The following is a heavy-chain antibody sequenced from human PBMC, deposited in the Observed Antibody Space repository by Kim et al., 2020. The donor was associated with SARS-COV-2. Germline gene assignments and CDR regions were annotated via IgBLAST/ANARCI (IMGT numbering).Heavy chain of an antibody. CDR2: IYYSGST. CDR1: GGSISSSSYY. Sequence: SETLSLTCTVSGGSISSSSYYWGWIRQPPGKGLEWIGSIYYSGSTYYNPSLKSRVTISVDTSKNQFSLKLSSVTAADTAVYYCARRGYSSNWFDPWGQGTLVTVSS. D-gene: IGHD6-19*01. J-gene: IGHJ5*02. V-gene: IGHV4-39*01. CDR3: ARRGYSSNWFDP.